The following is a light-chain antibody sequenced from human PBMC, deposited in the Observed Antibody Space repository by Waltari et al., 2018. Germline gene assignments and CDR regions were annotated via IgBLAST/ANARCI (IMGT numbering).Light chain of an antibody. CDR3: AAWDDSLNGPYVV. J-gene: IGLJ2*01. CDR2: SSS. V-gene: IGLV1-44*01. CDR1: SSNIGSNT. Sequence: SVLTQPPSASGTPGQRVTIPCSGSSSNIGSNTSNWYQQLPERAPTPLIYSSSQRPSGVPDRFSASKSGTSASLAISGLQSEDEADYYCAAWDDSLNGPYVVFGGGTKLTVL.